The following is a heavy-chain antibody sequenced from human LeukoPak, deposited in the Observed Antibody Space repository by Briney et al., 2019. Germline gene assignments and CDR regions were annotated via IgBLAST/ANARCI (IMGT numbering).Heavy chain of an antibody. CDR2: IYYSGSP. D-gene: IGHD2-2*01. V-gene: IGHV4-31*03. CDR3: ASGKGPLGYCSSTSCPGAFDI. Sequence: SQTLSLTCTVSGGSISSGGYYCSWIRQHPGKGLEWIGYIYYSGSPYYKPSLKSRVPMSVGKSKIQFFLKLFSVPAADTAVYYCASGKGPLGYCSSTSCPGAFDIWGQGTMVTVSS. CDR1: GGSISSGGYY. J-gene: IGHJ3*02.